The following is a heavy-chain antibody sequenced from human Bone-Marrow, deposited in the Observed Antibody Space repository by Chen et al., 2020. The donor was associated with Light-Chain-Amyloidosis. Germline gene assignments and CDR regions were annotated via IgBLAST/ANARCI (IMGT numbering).Heavy chain of an antibody. Sequence: QVELQQWGAGLLKPSETLSLTYGIHNGAFGADYWTWIRQPPGKGLQWIAEINHSGSANYNSSLKSRTTISVDKSKNQFSLRMISVTAADTAVYYCARYEPHFSDSIISGYTAWGQGTSVTVSS. CDR3: ARYEPHFSDSIISGYTA. J-gene: IGHJ5*02. CDR1: NGAFGADY. V-gene: IGHV4-34*01. D-gene: IGHD5-12*01. CDR2: INHSGSA.